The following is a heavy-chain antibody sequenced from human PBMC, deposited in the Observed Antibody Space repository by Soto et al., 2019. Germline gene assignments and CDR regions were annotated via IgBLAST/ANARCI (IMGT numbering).Heavy chain of an antibody. CDR3: AKDQVTKDVYYYYGMDA. V-gene: IGHV3-30*18. CDR2: ISYDGTNE. CDR1: GFTFSHFG. Sequence: QVQLVESGGGVVQPGRSLRLSCAASGFTFSHFGMHWVRQAPGKGLEWVALISYDGTNEFYADSVKGRFTISRDNAKNMLYLQMSSLRAEDTAMYSCAKDQVTKDVYYYYGMDAWGQGTTVTVSS. D-gene: IGHD1-1*01. J-gene: IGHJ6*02.